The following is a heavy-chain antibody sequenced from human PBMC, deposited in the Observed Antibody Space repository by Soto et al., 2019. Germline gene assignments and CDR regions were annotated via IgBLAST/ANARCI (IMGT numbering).Heavy chain of an antibody. Sequence: GGCLRLSCAASGFTFSSYAMHWVRQAPGKGLEWVSTISSSGGSTYYADSVKGRFTISRDNSKTTLYLQMNSLRADDTSVYYCAKGPLHLGDPPWGQGTLVTVSS. CDR2: ISSSGGST. CDR1: GFTFSSYA. D-gene: IGHD3-16*01. V-gene: IGHV3-23*01. J-gene: IGHJ4*02. CDR3: AKGPLHLGDPP.